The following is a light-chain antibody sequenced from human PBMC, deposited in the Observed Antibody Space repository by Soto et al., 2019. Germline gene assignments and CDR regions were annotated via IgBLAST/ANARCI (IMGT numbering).Light chain of an antibody. CDR3: QQRSDWPRLT. CDR1: QSVNNN. Sequence: EIVLTQSPATLYLSPGESATLSCRASQSVNNNFAWYQQKPGQAPRLLIYDISSRVTGIPARFSGSGSGTAVTLTISSLEPEDFAVYYCQQRSDWPRLTFGGGTKGEI. CDR2: DIS. J-gene: IGKJ4*01. V-gene: IGKV3-11*01.